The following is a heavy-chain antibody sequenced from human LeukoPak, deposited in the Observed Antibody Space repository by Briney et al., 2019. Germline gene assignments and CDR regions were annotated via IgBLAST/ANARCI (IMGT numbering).Heavy chain of an antibody. V-gene: IGHV3-11*03. D-gene: IGHD3-22*01. CDR3: ARLWGGSSGYYY. Sequence: GGSLRLSCAASGSTFSDYYLSWVRQAPGKGLEWVSFISPSSSYTNYADSVKGRFTISRDNAKNSLYLQMSSLRAEDTAVYYCARLWGGSSGYYYWGQGTLVTVSS. J-gene: IGHJ4*02. CDR2: ISPSSSYT. CDR1: GSTFSDYY.